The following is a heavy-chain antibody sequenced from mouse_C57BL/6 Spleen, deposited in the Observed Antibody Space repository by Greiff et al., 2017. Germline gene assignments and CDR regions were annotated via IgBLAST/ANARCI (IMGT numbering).Heavy chain of an antibody. V-gene: IGHV5-4*01. CDR3: ARDRGYYYGSSYGGFFAY. CDR1: GFTFSSYA. J-gene: IGHJ3*01. Sequence: EVQLVESGGGLVKPGGSLKLSCAASGFTFSSYAMSWVRQTPEKRLEWVATISDGGSYTYYPDNVKGRFTISRDNAKNNLYLQMRHLKSEDTAMYYCARDRGYYYGSSYGGFFAYWGQGTLVTVSA. CDR2: ISDGGSYT. D-gene: IGHD1-1*01.